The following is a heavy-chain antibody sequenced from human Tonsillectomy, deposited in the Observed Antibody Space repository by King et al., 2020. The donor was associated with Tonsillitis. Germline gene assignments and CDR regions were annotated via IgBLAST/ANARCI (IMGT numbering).Heavy chain of an antibody. D-gene: IGHD4-17*01. CDR2: IYYSGST. CDR1: GGSISSYY. V-gene: IGHV4-59*01. J-gene: IGHJ4*02. CDR3: ARGTMTTVTTFDY. Sequence: VQLQESGPGLVKPSETLSLTCTVSGGSISSYYWSWIRQPPGKGLEWIGYIYYSGSTNYNPSLKSRVTISVDTSKNQFSLKLSSVTAAGTAVYYCARGTMTTVTTFDYWGQGTLVTVSS.